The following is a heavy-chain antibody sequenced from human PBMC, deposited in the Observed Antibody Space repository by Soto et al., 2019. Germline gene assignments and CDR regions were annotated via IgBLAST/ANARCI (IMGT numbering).Heavy chain of an antibody. V-gene: IGHV4-4*02. CDR3: ARVRYDRSGFDH. D-gene: IGHD3-22*01. J-gene: IGHJ4*02. CDR2: ISHSGIT. CDR1: GDSISRSHW. Sequence: QVQLQESGPGLVRPSGALSVTCAVSGDSISRSHWWSWVRQSPGKGLGWIGEISHSGITNYNPSLKSRVTISGDKSKNQLSLKLTSVTAADTAVYYCARVRYDRSGFDHWGQGTLVSVSS.